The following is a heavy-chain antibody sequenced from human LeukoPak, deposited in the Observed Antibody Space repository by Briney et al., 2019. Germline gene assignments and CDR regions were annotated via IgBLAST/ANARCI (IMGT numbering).Heavy chain of an antibody. Sequence: PGRSLRLSCAASGFIFSNYGFHWVRQPPGKGLEWVAVISNDGTNKYYTDSVKGRFTVSRDNSKNTPYLQVNSLIPEDTAVYYCAKEWSLPDNWGQGTLVTVSS. CDR3: AKEWSLPDN. J-gene: IGHJ4*02. CDR2: ISNDGTNK. V-gene: IGHV3-30*18. D-gene: IGHD2-8*01. CDR1: GFIFSNYG.